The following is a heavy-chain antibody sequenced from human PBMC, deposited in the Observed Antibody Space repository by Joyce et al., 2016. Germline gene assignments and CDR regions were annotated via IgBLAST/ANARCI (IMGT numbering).Heavy chain of an antibody. J-gene: IGHJ4*02. Sequence: QVQLVESGGVVVQPGRSLRLSCAASGLTLSNYGVHGVRQAPGKGLEWVAVISYDGIYKYYADSVKGRFTISRDNSKNTVFLEMNSLRTEDTAVYYCAKILTATYSSGWFLDYWGQGTLVTVSS. V-gene: IGHV3-30*18. D-gene: IGHD6-25*01. CDR2: ISYDGIYK. CDR3: AKILTATYSSGWFLDY. CDR1: GLTLSNYG.